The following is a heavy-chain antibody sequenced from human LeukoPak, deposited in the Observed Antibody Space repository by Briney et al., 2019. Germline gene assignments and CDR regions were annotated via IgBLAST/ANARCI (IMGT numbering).Heavy chain of an antibody. J-gene: IGHJ3*02. CDR1: GFTFSSYA. Sequence: PGGSLRLSCAASGFTFSSYAMSWVRQAPGKGLEWVSYISSSGSTIYYADSVKGRFTISRDNSKNTLYLQMNSLRAEDTAVYYCARDDIDAFDIWGQGTMVTVSS. V-gene: IGHV3-48*01. CDR3: ARDDIDAFDI. CDR2: ISSSGSTI.